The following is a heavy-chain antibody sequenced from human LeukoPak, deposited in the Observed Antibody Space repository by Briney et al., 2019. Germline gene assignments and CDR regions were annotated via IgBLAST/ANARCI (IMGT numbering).Heavy chain of an antibody. D-gene: IGHD3-16*02. V-gene: IGHV4-61*02. CDR2: IYTSGST. Sequence: SQTLSLTCTVSGGSISSGSYYWRWIRQPAGKGLEWIVRIYTSGSTNYNPSLKSRVTISVDTSKNQFSLKLSPVTAADTAVYYCARDRIPFDYVWGSYRYRAPDYWGQGTLVTVSS. J-gene: IGHJ4*02. CDR1: GGSISSGSYY. CDR3: ARDRIPFDYVWGSYRYRAPDY.